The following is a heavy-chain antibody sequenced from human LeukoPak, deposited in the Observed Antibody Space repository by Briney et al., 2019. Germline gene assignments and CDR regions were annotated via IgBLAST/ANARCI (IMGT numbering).Heavy chain of an antibody. CDR1: GYTFTGYY. D-gene: IGHD6-6*01. V-gene: IGHV1-2*02. Sequence: ASVKVSCKASGYTFTGYYMHWVRQAPGQGLEWMGWINPNSGGTNYAQKFRGRVTMTRDTSISTAYMELSRLRSDDTAVYYCARDFEYSSSSGIGDYWGQGTLVTVSP. J-gene: IGHJ4*02. CDR3: ARDFEYSSSSGIGDY. CDR2: INPNSGGT.